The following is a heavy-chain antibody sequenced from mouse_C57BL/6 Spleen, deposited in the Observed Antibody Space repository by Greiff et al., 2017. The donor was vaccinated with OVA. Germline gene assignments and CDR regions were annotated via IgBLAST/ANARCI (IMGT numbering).Heavy chain of an antibody. D-gene: IGHD2-3*01. J-gene: IGHJ4*01. V-gene: IGHV1-69*01. Sequence: QVQLQQPGAELVMPGASVKLSCKASGYTFTSYWMHWVKQRPGQGLEWIGEIDPSDSYTNYNQKFKGKSTLTVDKSSSTAYMQLSSLTSEDSAVYYCARLDGYSRGDYWGQGTSVTVSS. CDR3: ARLDGYSRGDY. CDR2: IDPSDSYT. CDR1: GYTFTSYW.